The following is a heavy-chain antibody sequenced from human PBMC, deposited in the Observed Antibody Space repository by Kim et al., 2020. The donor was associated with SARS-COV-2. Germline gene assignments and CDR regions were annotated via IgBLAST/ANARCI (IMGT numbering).Heavy chain of an antibody. CDR1: GGSISSGCYY. CDR2: IEYSGRT. CDR3: ARAGITMIVVVTEFDP. V-gene: IGHV4-31*03. D-gene: IGHD3-22*01. J-gene: IGHJ5*02. Sequence: SETLSLTCTVSGGSISSGCYYWSGIRQHRGKGREWMVYIEYSGRTYYNPSLKSRVTISVDTCKNQFSLKRSSVTAAVTAVYYCARAGITMIVVVTEFDPWGQGTLVTVS.